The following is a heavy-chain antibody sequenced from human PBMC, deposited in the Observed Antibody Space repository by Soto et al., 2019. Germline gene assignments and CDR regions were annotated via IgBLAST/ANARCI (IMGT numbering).Heavy chain of an antibody. D-gene: IGHD3-3*01. J-gene: IGHJ6*02. V-gene: IGHV3-48*02. CDR2: ISYDSDTI. CDR3: ARLYYDYV. CDR1: GFAFGTYS. Sequence: GGSLRLSCAGSGFAFGTYSMNWVRQAAGKGLEWIAYISYDSDTIQYADSVKGRFTISRDNAKNSLYLQMNSLRDEDTAVYYCARLYYDYVWGQGTTVTVSS.